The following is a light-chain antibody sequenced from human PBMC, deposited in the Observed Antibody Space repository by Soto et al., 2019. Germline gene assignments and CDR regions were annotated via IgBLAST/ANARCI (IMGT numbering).Light chain of an antibody. CDR2: DAA. CDR1: QSVSSY. V-gene: IGKV3-11*01. Sequence: EIVLTQSPATLSLSPGERATLACRASQSVSSYVAWYQQKPGQAPRLLIYDAANMATGIPARFSGSGSGTDFTLTISNLEPEDFAVYYCPQRSNWPPTFGGGPKVEIK. CDR3: PQRSNWPPT. J-gene: IGKJ4*01.